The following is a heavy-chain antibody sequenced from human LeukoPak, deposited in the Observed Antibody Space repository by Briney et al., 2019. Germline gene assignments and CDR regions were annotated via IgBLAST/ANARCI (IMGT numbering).Heavy chain of an antibody. CDR2: ISGRGGST. D-gene: IGHD4-17*01. V-gene: IGHV3-23*01. Sequence: GGSLRLSCAASGFTFSSYAMSWVRQAPGKGLEWVSAISGRGGSTYYADSVRGRFTISRDNSKNTLYLQMNSLRAEDTAVYYCASAASTVTTVPGYYFDYWGQGTLVTVSS. CDR3: ASAASTVTTVPGYYFDY. J-gene: IGHJ4*02. CDR1: GFTFSSYA.